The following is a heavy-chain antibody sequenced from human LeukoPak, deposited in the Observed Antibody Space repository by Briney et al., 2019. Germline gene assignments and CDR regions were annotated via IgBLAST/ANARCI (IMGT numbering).Heavy chain of an antibody. Sequence: ASVKVSSKASGYTFTGYYMHWVRQAPGQGLEWMGWINPNSGGTNYAQKFQGRVTMTRDTSISTAYMELSRLRSDDTAVYYCARVFRNYDFWSGYYFWFDPWGQGTLVTVSS. J-gene: IGHJ5*02. CDR2: INPNSGGT. CDR3: ARVFRNYDFWSGYYFWFDP. D-gene: IGHD3-3*01. CDR1: GYTFTGYY. V-gene: IGHV1-2*02.